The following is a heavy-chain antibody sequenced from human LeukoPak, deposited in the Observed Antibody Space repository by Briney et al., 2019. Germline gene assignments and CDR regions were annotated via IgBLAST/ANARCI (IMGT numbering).Heavy chain of an antibody. CDR2: ISYDGSKK. D-gene: IGHD3-3*01. V-gene: IGHV3-30*18. CDR3: AKDVGSGVYYYGMDV. J-gene: IGHJ6*02. Sequence: GGSLRLSCVASGISFSYYDMHWVRQAPGKGLEWVAIISYDGSKKFYAESVKGRFTISRDNSKNTLYLQMNSLRAEDTAVYYCAKDVGSGVYYYGMDVWGQGTTATVSS. CDR1: GISFSYYD.